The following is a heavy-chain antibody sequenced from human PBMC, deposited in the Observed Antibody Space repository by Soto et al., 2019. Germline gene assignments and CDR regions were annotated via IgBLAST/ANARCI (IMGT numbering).Heavy chain of an antibody. J-gene: IGHJ4*02. Sequence: QVQLQESGPGLVKPSETLSLTCTVSGGSISSYYWSWIRQPAGKGLEWIGRIYTSGSTNYNPSLKSRVTTSVDTSKNQFSLKLSSVTAADTAVYYCARGNHYGSGSYYLDYWGQGTLVTVSS. CDR2: IYTSGST. CDR3: ARGNHYGSGSYYLDY. CDR1: GGSISSYY. V-gene: IGHV4-4*07. D-gene: IGHD3-10*01.